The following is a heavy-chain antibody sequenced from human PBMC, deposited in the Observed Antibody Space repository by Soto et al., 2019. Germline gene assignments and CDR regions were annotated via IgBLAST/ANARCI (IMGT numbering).Heavy chain of an antibody. J-gene: IGHJ6*02. CDR3: ASLGYCISTSCYDDYYGMDV. Sequence: PGGSLRLSCAASGFTFSSYSMNWVRQAPGKGLEWVSSISSSSSYIYYADSVKGRFTISRDNAKNSLYLQMNSLRAEDTAVYYCASLGYCISTSCYDDYYGMDVWGQGTTVTVSS. CDR2: ISSSSSYI. D-gene: IGHD2-2*01. V-gene: IGHV3-21*01. CDR1: GFTFSSYS.